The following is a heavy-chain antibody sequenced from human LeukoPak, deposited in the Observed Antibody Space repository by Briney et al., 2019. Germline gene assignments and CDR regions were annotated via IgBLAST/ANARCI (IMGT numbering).Heavy chain of an antibody. J-gene: IGHJ4*02. CDR2: ISSDGKST. Sequence: GGFLRVSCAASGFTFSSYWTHWVRQAPGKGLVWVSSISSDGKSTTYADSVRGRFTISGDTAKNTLYLQMNSLRAEDTAVYYCARGAARYYDYWGQGTLVTVSS. V-gene: IGHV3-74*01. CDR1: GFTFSSYW. D-gene: IGHD6-6*01. CDR3: ARGAARYYDY.